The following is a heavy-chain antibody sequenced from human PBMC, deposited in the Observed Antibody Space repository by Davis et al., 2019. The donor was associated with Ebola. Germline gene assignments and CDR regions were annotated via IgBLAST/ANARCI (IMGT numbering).Heavy chain of an antibody. J-gene: IGHJ5*02. CDR2: INHSGST. CDR3: AREVWYSSSSWFDP. D-gene: IGHD6-6*01. V-gene: IGHV4-34*01. Sequence: SETLSLTCAVYGGSFSGYYWSWIRQPPGKGLEWIGEINHSGSTNYNPSLKSRVTISVDTSKNQFSLKLSSVTAADTAVYYCAREVWYSSSSWFDPWGQGTLVTVSS. CDR1: GGSFSGYY.